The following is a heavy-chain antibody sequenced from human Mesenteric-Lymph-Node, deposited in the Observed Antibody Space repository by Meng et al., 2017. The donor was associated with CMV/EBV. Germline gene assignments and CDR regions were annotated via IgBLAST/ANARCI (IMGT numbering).Heavy chain of an antibody. Sequence: KGSGYSFTTYWIGWVRQMPGKGLEWMGNIYPGDSDTKYSPSFQGQVTISADRSINTAYLQWSSLKASDTAMYYCARTQAVAGREGFDYWGQGTLVTVSS. CDR3: ARTQAVAGREGFDY. CDR1: GYSFTTYW. CDR2: IYPGDSDT. V-gene: IGHV5-51*01. J-gene: IGHJ4*02. D-gene: IGHD6-19*01.